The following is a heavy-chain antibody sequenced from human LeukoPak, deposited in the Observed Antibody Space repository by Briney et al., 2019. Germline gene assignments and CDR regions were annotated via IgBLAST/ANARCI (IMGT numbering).Heavy chain of an antibody. CDR2: ISSSSSYI. CDR1: GFTFSSYS. D-gene: IGHD5-12*01. J-gene: IGHJ4*02. V-gene: IGHV3-21*04. Sequence: GGALRLSCAAAGFTFSSYSMNWGRQAPGEGLEGVSSISSSSSYIYYADSVKGRFTISRDNAKNSLYLQMNSLRAEDTAVYYCARARSGYDSKNYFDSWGQGTLVTVSS. CDR3: ARARSGYDSKNYFDS.